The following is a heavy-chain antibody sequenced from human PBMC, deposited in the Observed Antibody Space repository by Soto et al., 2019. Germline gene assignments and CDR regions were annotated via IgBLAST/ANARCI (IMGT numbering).Heavy chain of an antibody. Sequence: SSVKVSCKASGYTFTSYGISWVRQAPGQGLEWMGWISAYNGNTNYAQKLQGRVTMTTDTSTSTAYMELRSLRSDDTAVYYCARDRGAVDIYYYSYGLDVWGQGNKVTVYS. CDR2: ISAYNGNT. J-gene: IGHJ6*02. CDR1: GYTFTSYG. D-gene: IGHD6-19*01. V-gene: IGHV1-18*01. CDR3: ARDRGAVDIYYYSYGLDV.